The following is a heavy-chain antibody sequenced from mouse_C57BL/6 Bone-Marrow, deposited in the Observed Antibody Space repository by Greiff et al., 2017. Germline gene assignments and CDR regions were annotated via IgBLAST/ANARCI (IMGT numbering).Heavy chain of an antibody. V-gene: IGHV1-81*01. CDR2: IYPRSGNT. CDR3: GVFYYYGSSYGFFAY. Sequence: QVQLKESGAELARPGASVKLSCKASGYTFTSYGISWVKQRTGQGLEWIGEIYPRSGNTYYNEKFKGKATLTADKSSSTAYMELRSLTSEDSAVYFCGVFYYYGSSYGFFAYWGRGTLVTVSA. J-gene: IGHJ3*01. CDR1: GYTFTSYG. D-gene: IGHD1-1*01.